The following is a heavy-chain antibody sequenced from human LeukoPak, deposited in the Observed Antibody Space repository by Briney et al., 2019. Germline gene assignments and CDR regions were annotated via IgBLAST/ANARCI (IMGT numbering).Heavy chain of an antibody. D-gene: IGHD2-2*01. CDR1: GFTFSSYA. V-gene: IGHV3-23*01. CDR3: AKGRLSLGYCSSTSCSSWLDP. CDR2: ISGSGGST. Sequence: GGSLRLSCAASGFTFSSYAMSWVRQAPGKGLEWVSAISGSGGSTYCADSVKGRFTISRDNSKNTLYLQMNSLRAEDTAVYYCAKGRLSLGYCSSTSCSSWLDPWGQGTLVTVSS. J-gene: IGHJ5*02.